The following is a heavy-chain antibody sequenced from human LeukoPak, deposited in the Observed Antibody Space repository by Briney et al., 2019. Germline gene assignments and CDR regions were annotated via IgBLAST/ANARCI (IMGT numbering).Heavy chain of an antibody. Sequence: GGSLRLSCAASGFTFSSYWMSWVRQAPGKGLEWVANIKQDGSEKYYVDSVKGRFTISRDNAKDSLYLQMNSLRAEDTAVYYCARSNAGTVLRFLEWFPDYYFDYWGQGTLVTVSS. D-gene: IGHD3-3*01. CDR2: IKQDGSEK. CDR1: GFTFSSYW. V-gene: IGHV3-7*01. CDR3: ARSNAGTVLRFLEWFPDYYFDY. J-gene: IGHJ4*02.